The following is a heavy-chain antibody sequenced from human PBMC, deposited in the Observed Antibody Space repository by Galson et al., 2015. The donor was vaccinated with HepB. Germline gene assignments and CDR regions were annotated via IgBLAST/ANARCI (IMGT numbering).Heavy chain of an antibody. V-gene: IGHV1-69*10. D-gene: IGHD2-15*01. CDR2: LIPILGIA. CDR3: ATVDIVVVVAATHPAPFAS. Sequence: SVKVSCKASGGTFSGYAISWVRQAPGQGLEWMGGLIPILGIANYAQKFKGRVTITADKSTSTAYMELSSLRSEDTAVYYCATVDIVVVVAATHPAPFASWGQASLVTVSS. J-gene: IGHJ4*02. CDR1: GGTFSGYA.